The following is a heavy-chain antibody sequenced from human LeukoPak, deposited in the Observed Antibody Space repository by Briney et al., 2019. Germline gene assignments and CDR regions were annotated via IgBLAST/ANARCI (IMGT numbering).Heavy chain of an antibody. Sequence: SETLSLTCTVSGGSMSSYYWSWIRQSPGKGLEWVDYISYSGTTNYNPSLKSRVTISLGTSKNRFSLNLTSVTAADTAVYYCARHGSGTSLALYPWGQGTLVTVPS. V-gene: IGHV4-59*08. CDR2: ISYSGTT. J-gene: IGHJ5*02. CDR3: ARHGSGTSLALYP. D-gene: IGHD3-10*01. CDR1: GGSMSSYY.